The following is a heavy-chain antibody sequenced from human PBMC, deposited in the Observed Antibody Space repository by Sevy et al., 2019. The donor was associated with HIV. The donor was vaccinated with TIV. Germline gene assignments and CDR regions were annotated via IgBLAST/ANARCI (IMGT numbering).Heavy chain of an antibody. CDR3: TRVEGATDWGMDV. CDR2: IRSKAYGGTT. Sequence: GGSLRLSCTASGFTFGDYTMSWVRQAPGKGLEWVSLIRSKAYGGTTQYAASVKGRFTISRDDSKSIAYLQMNSLRTEDTAVYYCTRVEGATDWGMDVWGQGTTVTVSS. D-gene: IGHD1-26*01. J-gene: IGHJ6*02. V-gene: IGHV3-49*04. CDR1: GFTFGDYT.